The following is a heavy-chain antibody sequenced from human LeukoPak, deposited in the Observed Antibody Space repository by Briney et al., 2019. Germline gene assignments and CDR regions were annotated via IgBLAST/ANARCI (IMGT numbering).Heavy chain of an antibody. CDR1: GFTFSSYA. CDR3: AKGGGSSNSASNH. J-gene: IGHJ5*02. D-gene: IGHD1-26*01. V-gene: IGHV3-23*01. CDR2: ISGSGDTT. Sequence: GGSLRLSCAASGFTFSSYAMTWVRQAPGKGLEWVSTISGSGDTTYYADSVKGRFTISRDNSKNTLHLQMNGLRAEDTAVYYCAKGGGSSNSASNHWGQGTPVTVSS.